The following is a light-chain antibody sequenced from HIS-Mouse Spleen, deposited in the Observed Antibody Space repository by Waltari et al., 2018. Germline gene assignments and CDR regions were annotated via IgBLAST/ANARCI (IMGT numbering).Light chain of an antibody. J-gene: IGLJ2*01. V-gene: IGLV3-10*01. Sequence: SYELTQPPSVSVSPGQTARLTCSGDALPKKYSYWYQQKSGQAPVLVIIEESKRPSGIPERFSGSSSGTMATLTISGAQVEDEADYYCYSTDSSGNHRVFGGGTKLTVL. CDR2: EES. CDR1: ALPKKY. CDR3: YSTDSSGNHRV.